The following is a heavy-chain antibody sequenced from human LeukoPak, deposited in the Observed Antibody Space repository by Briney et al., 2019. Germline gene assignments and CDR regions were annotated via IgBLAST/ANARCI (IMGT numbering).Heavy chain of an antibody. V-gene: IGHV3-30*12. J-gene: IGHJ5*02. D-gene: IGHD3-10*01. CDR1: GFRFDDYG. CDR3: AAVRGVIHNNWFDP. Sequence: GGSLRLSCAASGFRFDDYGMSWVRQAPGKGLEWVVVISYDGSNKYYADSVKGRFTISRDNSKNTLYLQMNSLRAEDTAVYYCAAVRGVIHNNWFDPWGQGTLVTVSS. CDR2: ISYDGSNK.